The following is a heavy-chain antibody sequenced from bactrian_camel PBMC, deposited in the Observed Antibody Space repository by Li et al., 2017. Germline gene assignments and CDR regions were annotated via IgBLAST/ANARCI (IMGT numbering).Heavy chain of an antibody. V-gene: IGHV3S25*01. CDR3: ALDRLCVELLRGRAEY. CDR2: INSGGGTT. CDR1: GFTFSSYW. D-gene: IGHD7*01. Sequence: QLVESGGGLVQPGGSLRLSCAASGFTFSSYWMYWVRQAPGKGLEWVSTINSGGGTTYYADSVKGRITNSRDNAKNTVYLQMNSLKPEDTAVYYFALDRLCVELLRGRAEYWGQGTQVTVS. J-gene: IGHJ4*01.